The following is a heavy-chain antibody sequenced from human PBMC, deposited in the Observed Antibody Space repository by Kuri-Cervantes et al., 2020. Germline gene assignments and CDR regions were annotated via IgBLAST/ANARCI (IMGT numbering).Heavy chain of an antibody. J-gene: IGHJ4*02. CDR1: GFTFRRYG. CDR2: IGYDGSKQ. Sequence: GGSLRLSCVTSGFTFRRYGMHWVRQAPGKGLEWVTYIGYDGSKQYYADSVKGRFTISRDNSRSTFYLQMNTLRPDDMAVYYCAAGGFMYQGLDYWGQGTLVTVSS. CDR3: AAGGFMYQGLDY. V-gene: IGHV3-30*02. D-gene: IGHD3-16*01.